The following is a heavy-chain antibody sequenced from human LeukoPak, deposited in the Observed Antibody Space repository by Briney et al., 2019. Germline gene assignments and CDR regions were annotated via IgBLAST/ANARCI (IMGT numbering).Heavy chain of an antibody. J-gene: IGHJ4*02. CDR2: ISGSGGST. CDR1: GFTFSSYA. D-gene: IGHD6-13*01. V-gene: IGHV3-23*01. Sequence: PGGSLRLSCAASGFTFSSYAMSWVRQAPGKGLEWVSAISGSGGSTYYADSVKGRFTISRDNSKNTLYLQMNSLRAEGTAVYYRAKDLWQQLVPRNFDYWGQGTLVTVSS. CDR3: AKDLWQQLVPRNFDY.